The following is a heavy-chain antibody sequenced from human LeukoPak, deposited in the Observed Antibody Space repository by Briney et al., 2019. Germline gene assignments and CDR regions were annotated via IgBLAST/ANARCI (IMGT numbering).Heavy chain of an antibody. CDR1: GFTFNAYA. CDR2: ISSDGSNK. J-gene: IGHJ5*02. CDR3: ARDFGSGWNWFDP. D-gene: IGHD6-19*01. V-gene: IGHV3-30-3*01. Sequence: PGRSLRLSCAASGFTFNAYALHWVRQAPGKGLEWVAVISSDGSNKNYADSVKGRFTISRDNYKNTLYLQMKSLRVEDTALYFCARDFGSGWNWFDPWGQGTLVTVS.